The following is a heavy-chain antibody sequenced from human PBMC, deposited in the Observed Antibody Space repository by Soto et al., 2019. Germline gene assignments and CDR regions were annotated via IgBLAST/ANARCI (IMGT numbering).Heavy chain of an antibody. Sequence: GGSLRLSCAASGFTFSSYGMYWVRQAPGKGLEWVAAIAYDGSNKYHADSVKGRFTISRDNSKNTLYLQMNSLRVEDTAVYYCARESEDLTSNFDYWGQGTLVTVSS. CDR3: ARESEDLTSNFDY. CDR2: IAYDGSNK. V-gene: IGHV3-30*03. CDR1: GFTFSSYG. J-gene: IGHJ4*02.